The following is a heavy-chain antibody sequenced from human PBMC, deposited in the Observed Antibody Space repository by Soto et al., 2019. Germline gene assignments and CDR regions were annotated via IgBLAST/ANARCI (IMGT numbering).Heavy chain of an antibody. CDR3: AKGGAAAGPHYYYYYGMDV. CDR1: GFTFSSYA. D-gene: IGHD6-13*01. Sequence: EVQLLESGGGLVQPGGSLRLSCAASGFTFSSYAMSWVRQAPGKGLEWVSAISGSGGSTYYADSVKGRFTISRDNSKNTLYLQMNSLRAEDTAVYYCAKGGAAAGPHYYYYYGMDVWGQGTTVTVSS. V-gene: IGHV3-23*01. CDR2: ISGSGGST. J-gene: IGHJ6*02.